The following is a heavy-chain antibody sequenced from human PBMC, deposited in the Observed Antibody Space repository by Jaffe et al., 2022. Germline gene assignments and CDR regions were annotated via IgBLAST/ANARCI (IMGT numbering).Heavy chain of an antibody. J-gene: IGHJ3*02. CDR3: ARGTEYSGDRFDI. D-gene: IGHD1-26*01. Sequence: QVQLQQWGAGLLKPSETLSLTCAVYGGSFSGYYWSWIRQPPGKGLEWIGEINHSGSTNYNPSLKSRVTISVDTSKNQFSLKLSSVTAADTAVYYCARGTEYSGDRFDIWGQGTMVTVSS. CDR2: INHSGST. V-gene: IGHV4-34*01. CDR1: GGSFSGYY.